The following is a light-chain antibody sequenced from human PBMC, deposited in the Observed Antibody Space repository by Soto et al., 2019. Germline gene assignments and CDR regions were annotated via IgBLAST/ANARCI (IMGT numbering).Light chain of an antibody. CDR2: GAS. V-gene: IGKV3-20*01. J-gene: IGKJ1*01. Sequence: EMVLTQSPGTLSLSPGERATLSCRASQSVTNSFLAWYQQKPGQAPRLIIYGASTRASGIPDRISGSGSGTDFTLTISRLEPEDFAVYYCQQYGSSPRTFGQGTKVEIK. CDR1: QSVTNSF. CDR3: QQYGSSPRT.